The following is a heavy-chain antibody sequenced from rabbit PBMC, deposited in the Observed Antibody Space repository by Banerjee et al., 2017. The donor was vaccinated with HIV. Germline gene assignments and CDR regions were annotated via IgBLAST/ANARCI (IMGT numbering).Heavy chain of an antibody. V-gene: IGHV1S47*01. J-gene: IGHJ4*01. CDR1: GFDFSSYG. CDR2: IDSVFGTT. CDR3: VRDRYSSGYWDL. D-gene: IGHD1-1*01. Sequence: QEQLVESGGGLVQPGGSLKLSCKASGFDFSSYGVSWVRQAPGKGLEWIGYIDSVFGTTYYASWVNGRFTISSHNAQNTLYLQLNSLTAADTATYFCVRDRYSSGYWDLWGQGTLVTVS.